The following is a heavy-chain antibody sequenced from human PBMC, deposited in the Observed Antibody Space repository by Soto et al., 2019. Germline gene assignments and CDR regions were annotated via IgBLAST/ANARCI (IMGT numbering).Heavy chain of an antibody. CDR3: AKEIVAAAYAETSPFDF. D-gene: IGHD2-15*01. CDR2: IDGSGGDK. Sequence: VQLLESGGGLVQPGGSLRLSCAASGFTFSSYAMGWVRQAPGKGLEWVSGIDGSGGDKSFADSVKGRFTISRDNSKNMLYLHTYGLRAEDTARYYCAKEIVAAAYAETSPFDFWGQGTLVTVSS. J-gene: IGHJ4*02. V-gene: IGHV3-23*01. CDR1: GFTFSSYA.